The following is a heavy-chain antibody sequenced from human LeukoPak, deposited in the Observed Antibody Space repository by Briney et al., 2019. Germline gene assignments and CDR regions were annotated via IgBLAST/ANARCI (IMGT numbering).Heavy chain of an antibody. CDR3: ARALCSGGSCYPYYFDY. J-gene: IGHJ4*02. D-gene: IGHD2-15*01. CDR2: ISSSGSTM. V-gene: IGHV3-11*01. Sequence: GGSLRLSCAASGFTFSDYYMSWLRQAPGKGLEWVSYISSSGSTMYYADSLKGRFTISRNNAKNSLYLQVNSLRAEDTAVYYCARALCSGGSCYPYYFDYWGQGTLVTVSS. CDR1: GFTFSDYY.